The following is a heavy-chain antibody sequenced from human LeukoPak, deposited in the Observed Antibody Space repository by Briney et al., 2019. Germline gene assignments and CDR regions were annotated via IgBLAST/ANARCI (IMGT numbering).Heavy chain of an antibody. CDR3: AKDLYDYVWGSQPLDY. J-gene: IGHJ4*02. CDR2: IKQDGGEK. D-gene: IGHD3-16*01. CDR1: GFTFSNYW. V-gene: IGHV3-7*03. Sequence: GGSLRLSXAASGFTFSNYWMNWVRQAPGKGLEWVANIKQDGGEKSYVDSVKGRFTISRDNSKNTLYLQMNSLRAEDTAVYYCAKDLYDYVWGSQPLDYWGQGTLVTVSS.